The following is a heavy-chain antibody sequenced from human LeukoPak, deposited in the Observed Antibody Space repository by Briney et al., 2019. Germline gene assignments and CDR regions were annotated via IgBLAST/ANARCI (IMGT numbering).Heavy chain of an antibody. V-gene: IGHV3-21*01. D-gene: IGHD6-19*01. CDR3: ARDLAGATVAGRWFDY. J-gene: IGHJ4*02. CDR1: GFTFSSYS. Sequence: PGGSLRLSCAAFGFTFSSYSTNWVRQAPGEGLEWVSSISTSSSYIYYADSVKGRFTISRDNAKNSLYLQMNSLRAEDTAVYYCARDLAGATVAGRWFDYWGQGTLVTVSS. CDR2: ISTSSSYI.